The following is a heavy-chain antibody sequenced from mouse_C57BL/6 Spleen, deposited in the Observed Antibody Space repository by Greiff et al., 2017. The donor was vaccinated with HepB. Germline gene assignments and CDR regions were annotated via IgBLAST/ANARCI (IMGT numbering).Heavy chain of an antibody. CDR3: ARGNLYSYFDG. Sequence: VQLQQPGTELVKPGASVKLSCKASGYTFTSYWMHWVKQRPGQGLEWIGNINPSNGDTNYNEKFKSKSTLTVDKSSSTAYMQLSSLTSDDSAVYYCARGNLYSYFDGWCTVTTVTASS. V-gene: IGHV1-53*01. CDR2: INPSNGDT. CDR1: GYTFTSYW. J-gene: IGHJ1*03.